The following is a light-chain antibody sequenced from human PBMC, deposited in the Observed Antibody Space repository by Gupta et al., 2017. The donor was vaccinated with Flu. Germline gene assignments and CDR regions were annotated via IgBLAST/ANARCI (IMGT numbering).Light chain of an antibody. J-gene: IGKJ2*03. CDR3: YEDATHRYS. Sequence: DLQMTQSPSSLSASVGDSVTITCQASPDISNYLNWYQQKPGKAPKLLIYDVSNLETQVPSRTRRRRSVIDLTVTMSSLQPAAIPTYYFYEDATHRYS. CDR2: DVS. CDR1: PDISNY. V-gene: IGKV1-33*01.